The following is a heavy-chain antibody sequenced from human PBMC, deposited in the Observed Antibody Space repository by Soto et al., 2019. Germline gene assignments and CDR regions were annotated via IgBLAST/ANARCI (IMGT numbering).Heavy chain of an antibody. CDR2: IHYSGNT. J-gene: IGHJ4*01. V-gene: IGHV4-59*08. CDR3: ARGHYDFWNGFFANIEN. CDR1: GGSISNYY. D-gene: IGHD3-3*01. Sequence: SETLSLTCTVSGGSISNYYWSWIRQPPGKGLEWIGYIHYSGNTKYNPSLKSRGTISADTSKNQFSLKLSSVTAADTAVYYCARGHYDFWNGFFANIENWGLGTLFTVS.